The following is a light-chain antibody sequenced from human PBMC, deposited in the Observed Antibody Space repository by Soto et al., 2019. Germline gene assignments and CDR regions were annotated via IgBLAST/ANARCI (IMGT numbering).Light chain of an antibody. CDR1: QSVDRRY. V-gene: IGKV3-20*01. J-gene: IGKJ1*01. CDR3: QQYLVTPWP. CDR2: GAS. Sequence: EIVLTQSPGTLSLSPVESATLSCRASQSVDRRYLAWYQQQPGQDPRLLIYGASTRATGVPDRFRGSGSGTDFTLTIGRLEPEDFAVYYCQQYLVTPWPFGQGTKVDIK.